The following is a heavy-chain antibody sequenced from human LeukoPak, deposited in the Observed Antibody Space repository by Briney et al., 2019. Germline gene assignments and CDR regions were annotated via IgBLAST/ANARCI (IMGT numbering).Heavy chain of an antibody. D-gene: IGHD2-21*01. CDR2: IYGGGST. V-gene: IGHV3-66*01. CDR1: GFTVSSNY. J-gene: IGHJ4*02. Sequence: GGSLRLSCAAPGFTVSSNYMSWVRQPPGMGLEWVSFIYGGGSTYYADSVKGRFTISSDSSKNMLYLQMNSLRVEDTAVYYCARARKGGDDHFDYWGQGTLVTVSS. CDR3: ARARKGGDDHFDY.